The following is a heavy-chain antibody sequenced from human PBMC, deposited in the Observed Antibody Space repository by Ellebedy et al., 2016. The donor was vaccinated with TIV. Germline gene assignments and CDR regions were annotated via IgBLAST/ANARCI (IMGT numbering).Heavy chain of an antibody. D-gene: IGHD4-17*01. CDR3: ATRRYGDYAYYYYGMDV. J-gene: IGHJ6*02. Sequence: ASVKVSCKVSGYTLTELSMHWVRQAPGKGLEWMGGFDPEDGETIYAQKFQGRVTMTEDTSTDTAYMELSSLRSEDTAVYYCATRRYGDYAYYYYGMDVWGQGTMVTVSS. CDR2: FDPEDGET. CDR1: GYTLTELS. V-gene: IGHV1-24*01.